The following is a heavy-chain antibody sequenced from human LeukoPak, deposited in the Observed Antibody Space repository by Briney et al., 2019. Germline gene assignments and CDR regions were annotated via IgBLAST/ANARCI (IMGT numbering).Heavy chain of an antibody. CDR1: GFTFSTYA. V-gene: IGHV3-23*01. D-gene: IGHD3-16*01. J-gene: IGHJ1*01. Sequence: GGSLRLSCVASGFTFSTYAMSWVRQAPGKGLEWVSAISGSGGSTYHADSVKGRFTISRDNSKNTLYLQMNSLRAEDTAVYYCAKDLRGSYGAEYFQHWGQGTLVTVSS. CDR2: ISGSGGST. CDR3: AKDLRGSYGAEYFQH.